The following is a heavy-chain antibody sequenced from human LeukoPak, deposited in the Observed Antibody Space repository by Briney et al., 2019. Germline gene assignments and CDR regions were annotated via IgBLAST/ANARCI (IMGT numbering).Heavy chain of an antibody. V-gene: IGHV1-46*01. CDR1: GYTFTSYY. J-gene: IGHJ4*02. Sequence: ASVKVSCKASGYTFTSYYMHWVRQAPGQGLEWMGIINPSGGSTSYAQKFQGRVTMTRDMSTSTAYMELRSLRSDDTAVYYCARDGVVVMNYWGQGTLVTVSS. CDR2: INPSGGST. D-gene: IGHD3-22*01. CDR3: ARDGVVVMNY.